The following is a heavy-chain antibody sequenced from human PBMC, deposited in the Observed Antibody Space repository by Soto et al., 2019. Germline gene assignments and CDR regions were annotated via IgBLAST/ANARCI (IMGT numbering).Heavy chain of an antibody. CDR2: INHSRST. CDR3: ARGNIVVVPVYYYGMDV. D-gene: IGHD2-2*01. Sequence: SETLSLTCAVYGGSFSGYYGSWIRQPPGKGLEWIGEINHSRSTNYNPSLKSRVTISVDTSKNQFSLKLSSVTAADTAVYYCARGNIVVVPVYYYGMDVWGQGTTVTVSS. J-gene: IGHJ6*02. V-gene: IGHV4-34*01. CDR1: GGSFSGYY.